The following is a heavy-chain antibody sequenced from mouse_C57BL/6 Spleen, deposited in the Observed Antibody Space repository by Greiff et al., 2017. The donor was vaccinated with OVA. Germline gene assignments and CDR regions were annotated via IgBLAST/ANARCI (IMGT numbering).Heavy chain of an antibody. V-gene: IGHV1-55*01. D-gene: IGHD1-1*01. CDR1: GYTFTSYW. CDR2: IYPGSGST. Sequence: QVQLQQPGAELVKPGASVKMSCKASGYTFTSYWITWVKQRPGQGLEWIGDIYPGSGSTNYNEKFKSKATLTVDTSSSTAYMQLSSLTSKDSAVYYCARRGYYFGYVDVWGTGTTVTVSS. J-gene: IGHJ1*03. CDR3: ARRGYYFGYVDV.